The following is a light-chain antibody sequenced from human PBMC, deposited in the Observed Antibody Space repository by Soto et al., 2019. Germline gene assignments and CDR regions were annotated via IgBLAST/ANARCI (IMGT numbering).Light chain of an antibody. Sequence: DIQMTQSPSTLSASVGDRVTINCRASQSISSWLAWYQQKPGTAPKLLIYKASTLESGVPPRFSGSGSGTEFTLTISSLQPDDFATYYCQQYNSNSAFGQGTKVEIK. CDR3: QQYNSNSA. CDR2: KAS. J-gene: IGKJ1*01. CDR1: QSISSW. V-gene: IGKV1-5*03.